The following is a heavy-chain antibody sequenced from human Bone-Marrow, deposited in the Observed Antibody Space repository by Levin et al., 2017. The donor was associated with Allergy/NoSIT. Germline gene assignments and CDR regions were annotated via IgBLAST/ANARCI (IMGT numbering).Heavy chain of an antibody. Sequence: GGSLRLSCAASGFTFSRYSMNWVRQAPGKGLEWVSYISSSSSTIHHADSVKGRFTISRDNAKNSLYLQMNSLRAEDTAVYYCGRFWRDPQNRNWFDPWGQGTLVTVSS. CDR2: ISSSSSTI. D-gene: IGHD3-3*01. V-gene: IGHV3-48*01. CDR3: GRFWRDPQNRNWFDP. J-gene: IGHJ5*02. CDR1: GFTFSRYS.